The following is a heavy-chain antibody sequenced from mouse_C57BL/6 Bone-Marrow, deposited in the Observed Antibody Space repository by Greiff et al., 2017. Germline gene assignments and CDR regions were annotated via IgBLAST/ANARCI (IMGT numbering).Heavy chain of an antibody. D-gene: IGHD2-1*01. Sequence: QVQLQQPGAELVKPGASVKLSCKASGYTFTSYWMHWVKQRPGHGLEWIGMIHPNSGSTNYNEKFKSKATLTVDKSSSTAYMQLSSLTSEDSAVYYCAREYYYPAWFAYWGQGTLVTVSA. CDR2: IHPNSGST. J-gene: IGHJ3*01. V-gene: IGHV1-64*01. CDR1: GYTFTSYW. CDR3: AREYYYPAWFAY.